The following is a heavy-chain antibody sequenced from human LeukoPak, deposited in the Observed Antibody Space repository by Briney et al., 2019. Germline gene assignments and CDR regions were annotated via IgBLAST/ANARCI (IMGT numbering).Heavy chain of an antibody. D-gene: IGHD3-22*01. Sequence: TSSETLSLTCAVYGGSFSGYYWSWIRQPPGKGLEWIGEINHSGSTNYNPSLKSRVTISVDTSKNLFSLNLSSVTTADTAVYYCARRRYDASGVYPSRGRYFDYWGQGTLVTVSS. V-gene: IGHV4-34*01. CDR1: GGSFSGYY. J-gene: IGHJ4*02. CDR3: ARRRYDASGVYPSRGRYFDY. CDR2: INHSGST.